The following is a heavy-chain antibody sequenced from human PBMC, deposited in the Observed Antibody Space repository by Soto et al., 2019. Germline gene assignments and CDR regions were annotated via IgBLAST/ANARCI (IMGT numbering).Heavy chain of an antibody. V-gene: IGHV3-49*03. CDR2: IRSKAYGGTT. CDR3: TRGRGFSGYLNFDY. J-gene: IGHJ4*02. D-gene: IGHD5-12*01. CDR1: GFTFGDYA. Sequence: EVQLVESGGGLVQPGRSLRLSCTASGFTFGDYAMSWFRQAPGKGLEWVGFIRSKAYGGTTEYAASVKGRFTISRDDSKSIAYLQMNSLKTEDTAVYYCTRGRGFSGYLNFDYWGQGTLVTVSS.